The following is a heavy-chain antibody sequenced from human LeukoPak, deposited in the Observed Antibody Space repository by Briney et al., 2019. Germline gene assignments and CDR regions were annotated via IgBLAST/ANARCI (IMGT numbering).Heavy chain of an antibody. V-gene: IGHV3-23*01. J-gene: IGHJ4*02. D-gene: IGHD1-26*01. Sequence: GGSLRLSCAASGFTFSSYALSWVRQDPGKGLEWISAINGGGTGTYHADSVKGRFTISRDNSKNTLYLQMNSLRAEDTAVYYCARGSLGTTTSTDCCPLDFWGQGTLVTVSS. CDR1: GFTFSSYA. CDR3: ARGSLGTTTSTDCCPLDF. CDR2: INGGGTGT.